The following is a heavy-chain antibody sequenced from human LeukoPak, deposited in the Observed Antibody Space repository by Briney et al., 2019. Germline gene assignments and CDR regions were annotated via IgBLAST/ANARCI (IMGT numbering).Heavy chain of an antibody. V-gene: IGHV3-30*02. J-gene: IGHJ4*02. CDR1: GFTFSSYG. D-gene: IGHD2-15*01. CDR2: IRYDGSNE. CDR3: ARRDIVVIVSASDY. Sequence: QSGGSLRLSCAASGFTFSSYGMHWVRQAPGKGLEWVSFIRYDGSNEYYADSVRGRFTISRDNSKNTVYLQMNSLRVDDTAVYYCARRDIVVIVSASDYWGQGTLVTVSS.